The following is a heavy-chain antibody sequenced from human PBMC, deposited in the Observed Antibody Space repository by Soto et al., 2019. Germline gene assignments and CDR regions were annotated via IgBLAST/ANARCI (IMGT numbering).Heavy chain of an antibody. CDR3: ARFYASGSYPYDY. D-gene: IGHD3-10*01. J-gene: IGHJ4*02. V-gene: IGHV1-18*01. CDR1: GYTFTTYG. CDR2: ISAYNGNT. Sequence: GASVKVSCKASGYTFTTYGISWVRQAPGQGLEWMGWISAYNGNTNYAQNLQGRVTMTTDTSTSTAYMELRSLRSDDTVVYYCARFYASGSYPYDYWGQGTLVTFSS.